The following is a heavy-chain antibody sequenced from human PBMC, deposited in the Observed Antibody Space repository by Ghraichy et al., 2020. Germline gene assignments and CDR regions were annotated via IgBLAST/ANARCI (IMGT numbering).Heavy chain of an antibody. CDR1: GGSISSYY. D-gene: IGHD2-21*01. CDR2: IYYSGST. J-gene: IGHJ4*02. V-gene: IGHV4-59*08. Sequence: SETLSLTCTVSGGSISSYYWSWIRQPPGKGLEWIGYIYYSGSTNYNPSLKSRVTISVDTSKNQFSLKLSSVTAADTAVYYCARHSRGVKAALDYWGQGTLVTVSS. CDR3: ARHSRGVKAALDY.